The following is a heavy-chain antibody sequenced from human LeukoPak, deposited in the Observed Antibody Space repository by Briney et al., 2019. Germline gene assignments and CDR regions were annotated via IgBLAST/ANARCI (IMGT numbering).Heavy chain of an antibody. CDR3: ARVDLRYFDWLSTYYFDY. J-gene: IGHJ4*02. D-gene: IGHD3-9*01. CDR1: GGSISSYY. CDR2: IYYSGST. V-gene: IGHV4-59*01. Sequence: KPSETLSLTCTVSGGSISSYYWSWIRQPPGKGLEWIGYIYYSGSTNYNPSLKSRVTISVDTSKNQFSLKLSSATAADTAVYYCARVDLRYFDWLSTYYFDYWGQGALVTVSS.